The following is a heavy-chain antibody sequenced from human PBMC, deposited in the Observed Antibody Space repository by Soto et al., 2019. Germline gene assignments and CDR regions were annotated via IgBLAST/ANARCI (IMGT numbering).Heavy chain of an antibody. CDR3: AWGCDSSGWYGGLDY. J-gene: IGHJ4*01. CDR1: GFTFSSYA. V-gene: IGHV3-30-3*01. Sequence: QVQLVESGGGVVQPGRSLRLSCAASGFTFSSYAMHWVRQAPGKGLEWVAVISYDGSNKYYADSVKGRFTISRDNSKNTRYLLMNSLRGEDTAVYYCAWGCDSSGWYGGLDYCVHGTLVTVSS. CDR2: ISYDGSNK. D-gene: IGHD6-19*01.